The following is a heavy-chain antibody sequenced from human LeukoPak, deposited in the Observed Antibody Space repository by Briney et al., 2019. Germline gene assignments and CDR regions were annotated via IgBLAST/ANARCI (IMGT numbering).Heavy chain of an antibody. Sequence: GGSLRLSCAASGFTFSSYAMSWVRQAPGKGLEWVSAISGSGGSTYYADSVKGRFTISRDNSKNTLYLQMNSLRAEDTAVYYSAKGRLWFGELFFSLFDYWGQGTLVTVSS. J-gene: IGHJ4*02. CDR2: ISGSGGST. V-gene: IGHV3-23*01. CDR1: GFTFSSYA. D-gene: IGHD3-10*01. CDR3: AKGRLWFGELFFSLFDY.